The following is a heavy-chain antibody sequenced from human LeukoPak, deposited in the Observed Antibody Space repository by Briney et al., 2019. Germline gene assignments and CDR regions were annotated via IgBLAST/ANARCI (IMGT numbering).Heavy chain of an antibody. D-gene: IGHD3-10*01. CDR1: GYTFTGYY. J-gene: IGHJ4*02. CDR2: INPNSGGT. Sequence: ASVKVSCKASGYTFTGYYMHWVRQAPGQGLEWMGWINPNSGGTNYARKFQGRVTMTRDTSISTAYMELSRLRSDDTAVYYCAIDYGSGSYYLDYWGQGTLVTVSS. V-gene: IGHV1-2*02. CDR3: AIDYGSGSYYLDY.